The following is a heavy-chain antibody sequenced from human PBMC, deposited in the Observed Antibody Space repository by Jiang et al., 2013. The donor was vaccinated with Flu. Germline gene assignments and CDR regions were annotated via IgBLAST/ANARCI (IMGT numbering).Heavy chain of an antibody. Sequence: PGLVKPSQTLSLTCTVSVAPSAVVVTTGAGSASTQEGPGVGWVHLLQWEHLLQPSLKSRVTISVDTSKNQFSLKLSSVTAADTAVYYCARYGPLSYGLGREDAFDIWGQGTMVTVSS. D-gene: IGHD5-18*01. J-gene: IGHJ3*02. CDR1: VAPSAVVVTT. CDR3: ARYGPLSYGLGREDAFDI. CDR2: LLQWEH. V-gene: IGHV4-31*03.